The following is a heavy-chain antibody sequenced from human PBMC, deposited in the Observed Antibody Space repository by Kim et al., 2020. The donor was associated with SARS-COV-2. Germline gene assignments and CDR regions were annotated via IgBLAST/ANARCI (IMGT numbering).Heavy chain of an antibody. CDR2: ST. Sequence: STNYDPPLKSRVTITVNTSKNPFSLKLSSATAEDTAVYYCARDEHSPPDYWGQGTLVTVSS. CDR3: ARDEHSPPDY. J-gene: IGHJ4*02. V-gene: IGHV4-34*01. D-gene: IGHD6-13*01.